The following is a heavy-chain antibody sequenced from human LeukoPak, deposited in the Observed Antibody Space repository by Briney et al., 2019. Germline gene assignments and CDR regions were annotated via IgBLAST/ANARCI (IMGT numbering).Heavy chain of an antibody. CDR2: IYSGGST. J-gene: IGHJ4*02. Sequence: GRSLRLSCAASGFTFSSYGMSWVRQAPGKGLEWVSVIYSGGSTYYADSVKGRFTISRDNSKNTLYLQMNSLRAEDTAVYYCAREGYGDYGSFDYWGQGTLVTVSS. CDR1: GFTFSSYG. CDR3: AREGYGDYGSFDY. D-gene: IGHD4-17*01. V-gene: IGHV3-66*01.